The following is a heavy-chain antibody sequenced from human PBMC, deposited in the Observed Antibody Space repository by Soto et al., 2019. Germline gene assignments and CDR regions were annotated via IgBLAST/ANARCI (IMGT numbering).Heavy chain of an antibody. V-gene: IGHV3-74*01. J-gene: IGHJ4*02. CDR1: GFTFNIYW. Sequence: GGSLRLSCVASGFTFNIYWMHWVRQAPGKGLEWVSRIDNDGSATTYADSVKGRFTISRDNAKNTLFLQMNTLRVDDTAVYYCARDNWNSYWGQGTLVTVSX. CDR3: ARDNWNSY. D-gene: IGHD1-1*01. CDR2: IDNDGSAT.